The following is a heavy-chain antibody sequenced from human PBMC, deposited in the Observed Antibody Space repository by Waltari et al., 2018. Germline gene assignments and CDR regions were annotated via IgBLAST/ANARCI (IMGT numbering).Heavy chain of an antibody. CDR1: GFTFSRSW. J-gene: IGHJ5*02. CDR2: IQQNGSEK. D-gene: IGHD2-21*02. CDR3: ARDLVATPP. V-gene: IGHV3-7*01. Sequence: EVQLVESGGDLVQPGGSLRLSCAASGFTFSRSWMTWVRQAPGKGVEGVGNIQQNGSEKWYADSVRGRFTISRDNAMNSLYLQMNSLRVEDTAVYYCARDLVATPPWGQGTLVTVSS.